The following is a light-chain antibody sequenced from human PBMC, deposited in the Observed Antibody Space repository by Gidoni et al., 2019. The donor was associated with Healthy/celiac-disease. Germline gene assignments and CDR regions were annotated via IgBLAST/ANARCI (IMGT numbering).Light chain of an antibody. CDR1: RSDVGGYNY. V-gene: IGLV2-11*01. J-gene: IGLJ1*01. Sequence: QSALTQPRSVSGSPGQSDTISCTGTRSDVGGYNYVSWSQQHPGNAPSLMIYDVRQRPSGVPDRFSGSKSGNTASLTISGLQAEDEADYYCCSYAGSYTYVFGTGTKVTVL. CDR2: DVR. CDR3: CSYAGSYTYV.